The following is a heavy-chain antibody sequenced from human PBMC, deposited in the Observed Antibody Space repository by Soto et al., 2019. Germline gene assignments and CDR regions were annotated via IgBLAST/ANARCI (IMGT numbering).Heavy chain of an antibody. Sequence: LSETLSLTCSVSGAALNSGNYYWSWIRQVPGKGLEWSGHIYVTGAVDYNPSLRDRITISQDTSERQFSLNLRLVTAADTAVYYCARLRIATNNYKWFDPWGQGTLVTVSS. CDR3: ARLRIATNNYKWFDP. D-gene: IGHD2-21*01. V-gene: IGHV4-31*03. CDR1: GAALNSGNYY. CDR2: IYVTGAV. J-gene: IGHJ5*02.